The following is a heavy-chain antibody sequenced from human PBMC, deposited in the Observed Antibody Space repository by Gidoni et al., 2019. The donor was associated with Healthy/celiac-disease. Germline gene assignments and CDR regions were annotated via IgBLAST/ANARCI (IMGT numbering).Heavy chain of an antibody. CDR2: IRYDGSNK. CDR3: AKDLFVVGATTPFDY. Sequence: QLQLVESGGGVVQPGGSLRLSCAASGFTFSSYGMHWVSQAPGKGLEWVACIRYDGSNKYYADSVKGRFTISRDNSKNTLYLQMNSLRAEDTAVYYCAKDLFVVGATTPFDYWGQGTLVTVSS. V-gene: IGHV3-30*02. CDR1: GFTFSSYG. D-gene: IGHD1-26*01. J-gene: IGHJ4*02.